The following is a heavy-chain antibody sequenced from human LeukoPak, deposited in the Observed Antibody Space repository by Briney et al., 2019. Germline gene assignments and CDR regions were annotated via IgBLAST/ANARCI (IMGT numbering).Heavy chain of an antibody. D-gene: IGHD3-22*01. J-gene: IGHJ5*02. V-gene: IGHV4-39*07. CDR1: GGSITSTSYY. CDR2: IYYSGST. Sequence: SETLSLTCTVSGGSITSTSYYWGWIRQPPGKGLEWIGSIYYSGSTYYNPSLKSRVTISVDTSKNQFSLKLSSVTAADTAVYYCARETPYYYDSRGQGSHWFDPWGQGTLVTVSS. CDR3: ARETPYYYDSRGQGSHWFDP.